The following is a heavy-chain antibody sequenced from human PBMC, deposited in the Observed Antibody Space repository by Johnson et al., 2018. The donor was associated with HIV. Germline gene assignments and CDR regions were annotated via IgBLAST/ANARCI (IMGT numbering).Heavy chain of an antibody. Sequence: VQLVESGGGVVQPGRSLRLSCTTSGFIFSSYGMHWVRQSPGKGLEWVAFISSDGTSKYQADSVKGRFTISRDNSKNTLYLQMNSLRAEDTAVYYCAREEGVGDDYGGKSAFDIWGQGTMVTVSS. CDR3: AREEGVGDDYGGKSAFDI. V-gene: IGHV3-30*19. J-gene: IGHJ3*02. CDR1: GFIFSSYG. D-gene: IGHD4-23*01. CDR2: ISSDGTSK.